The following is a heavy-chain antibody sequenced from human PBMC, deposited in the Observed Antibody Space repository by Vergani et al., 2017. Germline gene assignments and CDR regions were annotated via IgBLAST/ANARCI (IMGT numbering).Heavy chain of an antibody. D-gene: IGHD2-15*01. CDR1: GGTFSSYA. J-gene: IGHJ4*02. CDR3: ARATCSGGSCYRGFEY. CDR2: IIPSLATT. V-gene: IGHV1-69*11. Sequence: QVQLVQSGAEVKKPGSSVKVSCKASGGTFSSYALNWVRQAPGQGLEWMGSIIPSLATTIYAQKFQGRVTITAGESTSTAYMELSSLKSEDTAVVYCARATCSGGSCYRGFEYWGQGSLITVSS.